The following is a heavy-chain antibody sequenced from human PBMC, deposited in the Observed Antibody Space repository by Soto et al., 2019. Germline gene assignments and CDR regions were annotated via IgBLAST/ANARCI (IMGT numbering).Heavy chain of an antibody. CDR3: ARRSTVTTSHSFDL. D-gene: IGHD4-17*01. CDR2: IRITDSNI. J-gene: IGHJ3*01. Sequence: QEQLVESGGGLVNPGGSLRLSCAASGFTFSDYSMSWIRQAPGKGLEWVSYIRITDSNIYYADSVKGRFTISRDNAKSSLYLQMDSLRAEDTAVYYCARRSTVTTSHSFDLWGQGTMVTASS. CDR1: GFTFSDYS. V-gene: IGHV3-11*01.